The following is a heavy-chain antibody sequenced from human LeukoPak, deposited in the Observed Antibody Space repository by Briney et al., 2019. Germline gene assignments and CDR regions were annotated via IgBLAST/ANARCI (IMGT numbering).Heavy chain of an antibody. Sequence: PGGSLRLSCAASGFTFSSYAMSWVRQAPGKGLEWVSAISGSGGSTYYADSVKGRFTISRDNSKNTLYLQMNSLRAEDTAVYYCAKDAPSRYYDSSDLSAFDIWGQGTMVTVSS. CDR3: AKDAPSRYYDSSDLSAFDI. D-gene: IGHD3-22*01. J-gene: IGHJ3*02. V-gene: IGHV3-23*01. CDR1: GFTFSSYA. CDR2: ISGSGGST.